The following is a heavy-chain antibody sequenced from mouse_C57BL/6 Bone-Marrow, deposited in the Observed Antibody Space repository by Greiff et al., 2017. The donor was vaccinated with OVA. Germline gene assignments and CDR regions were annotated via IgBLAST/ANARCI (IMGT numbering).Heavy chain of an antibody. J-gene: IGHJ3*01. CDR3: ARRGYYGNFY. D-gene: IGHD2-1*01. V-gene: IGHV5-6*02. CDR2: ISSGGSYT. CDR1: GFTFSSYG. Sequence: DVKLQESGGDLVKPGGSLKLSCAASGFTFSSYGMSWVRQTPDKRLEWVATISSGGSYTYYPDSVKGRFTISRDNAKNTLYLQMSSLKSEDTAMYYCARRGYYGNFYWGQGTLVTVSA.